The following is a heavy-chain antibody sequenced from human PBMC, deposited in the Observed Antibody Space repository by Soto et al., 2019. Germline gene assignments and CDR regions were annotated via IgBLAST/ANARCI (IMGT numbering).Heavy chain of an antibody. D-gene: IGHD2-2*01. CDR1: GFTVSSNY. V-gene: IGHV3-53*04. Sequence: GGSRRLSCAASGFTVSSNYMSWVRQAPGKGLEWVSVIYSGGSTYYADSVKGRFTISRHNSKNTLYLQMNSLRAEDTAVYYCARGYCSSTSCYGYYYYYMDVWGKGTTVTVSS. CDR2: IYSGGST. J-gene: IGHJ6*03. CDR3: ARGYCSSTSCYGYYYYYMDV.